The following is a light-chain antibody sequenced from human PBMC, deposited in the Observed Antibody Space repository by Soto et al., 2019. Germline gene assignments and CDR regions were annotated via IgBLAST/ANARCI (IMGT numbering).Light chain of an antibody. J-gene: IGKJ1*01. CDR2: GAS. CDR1: QSVSSNY. CDR3: QQYDTSPRT. Sequence: EIVLTQSPGTLSLSPGERATLSCRASQSVSSNYLAGYQQKRGQAPRLLIYGASSRATGIPTRFSGSGSGTDFALTISRLEPEDFAVYYCQQYDTSPRTFGQGAKVE. V-gene: IGKV3-20*01.